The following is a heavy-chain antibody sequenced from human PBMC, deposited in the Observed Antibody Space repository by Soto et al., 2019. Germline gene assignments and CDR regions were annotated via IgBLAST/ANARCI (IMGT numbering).Heavy chain of an antibody. J-gene: IGHJ5*01. CDR3: ARAGPYCSGGSCSRGNWFDS. CDR2: IYYSGST. D-gene: IGHD2-15*01. CDR1: GGSISSGDYY. V-gene: IGHV4-30-4*01. Sequence: PSETLSLTCTVSGGSISSGDYYWSWIRQPPGKGLEWIGYIYYSGSTYYNPSLKSRVTISVDTSKNQFSLKLSSVTAADTAVYYCARAGPYCSGGSCSRGNWFDSWGQGTLVTAPQ.